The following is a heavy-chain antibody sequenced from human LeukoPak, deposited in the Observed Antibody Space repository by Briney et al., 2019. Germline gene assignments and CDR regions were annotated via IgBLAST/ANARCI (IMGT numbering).Heavy chain of an antibody. D-gene: IGHD1-1*01. CDR2: IYHSWST. CDR1: CGSISSGGYS. J-gene: IGHJ4*02. Sequence: SQTLSLTCAVSCGSISSGGYSWSWIRQPPGKGLEWIGYIYHSWSTYYNPSLKSRATISVDRSKTPFSLKLSSVTAADTAVYYWARDANARTGSFDYWGQGTLVTVSS. V-gene: IGHV4-30-2*01. CDR3: ARDANARTGSFDY.